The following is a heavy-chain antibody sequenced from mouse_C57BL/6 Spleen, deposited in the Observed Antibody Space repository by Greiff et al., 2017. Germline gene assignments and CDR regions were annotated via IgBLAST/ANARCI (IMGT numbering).Heavy chain of an antibody. J-gene: IGHJ1*03. CDR2: ISNGGGST. V-gene: IGHV5-12*01. CDR1: GFTFSDYY. D-gene: IGHD1-1*01. CDR3: ARQDYYGSSYRYFDV. Sequence: EVKLQESGGGLVQPGGSLKLSCAASGFTFSDYYMYWVRQTPEKRLEWVAYISNGGGSTYYPDTVKGRFTISRDNAKNTLYLQMSRLKSEDTAMYYCARQDYYGSSYRYFDVWGTGTTVTVSS.